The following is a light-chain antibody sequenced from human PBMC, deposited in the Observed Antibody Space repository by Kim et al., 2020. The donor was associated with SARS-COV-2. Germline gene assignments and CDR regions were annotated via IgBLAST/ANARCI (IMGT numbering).Light chain of an antibody. CDR1: SGPVTSHYH. CDR3: LLYFGDAHWV. Sequence: QAVVTQEPSLTVSPGETVTLTCASSSGPVTSHYHPNWFQQRPGQPPKALIYSTTNKHSWAPARFSGSLLGDKAALTVSDVQPEDEADYYCLLYFGDAHWVFGGGTQLTVL. CDR2: STT. V-gene: IGLV7-43*01. J-gene: IGLJ3*02.